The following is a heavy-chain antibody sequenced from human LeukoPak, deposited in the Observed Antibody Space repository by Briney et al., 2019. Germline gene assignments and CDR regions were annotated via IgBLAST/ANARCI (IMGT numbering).Heavy chain of an antibody. V-gene: IGHV4-34*01. CDR3: AVDYYYVWGSYRSLDY. CDR1: GGSFSGYY. D-gene: IGHD3-16*02. J-gene: IGHJ4*02. CDR2: INHSGST. Sequence: SETLSLTCAVYGGSFSGYYWSWIRQPPGKGLEWIGEINHSGSTNYNPSLKSRVTISVDTSKNQFSLKLSSVTAADTAVYYCAVDYYYVWGSYRSLDYWGQGTLVTVSS.